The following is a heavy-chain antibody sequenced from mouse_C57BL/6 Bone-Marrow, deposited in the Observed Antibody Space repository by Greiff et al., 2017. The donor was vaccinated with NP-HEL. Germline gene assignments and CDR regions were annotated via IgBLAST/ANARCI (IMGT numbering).Heavy chain of an antibody. D-gene: IGHD1-1*01. CDR1: GYTFTDYN. Sequence: VHVKQSGPELVKPGASVKMSCKASGYTFTDYNMHWVKQSHGKSLEWIGYINPNNGGTSYNQKFKGKATLTVNKSSSTAYMELRSLTSEDSAVYYCARGTTVGYWGQGTTLTVSS. CDR2: INPNNGGT. V-gene: IGHV1-22*01. CDR3: ARGTTVGY. J-gene: IGHJ2*01.